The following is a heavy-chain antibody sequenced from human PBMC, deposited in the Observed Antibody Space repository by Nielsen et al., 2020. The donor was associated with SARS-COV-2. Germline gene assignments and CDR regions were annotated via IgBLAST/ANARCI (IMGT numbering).Heavy chain of an antibody. J-gene: IGHJ4*02. Sequence: GESLKISCAASGFTFSSYWMSWVRQAPGKGLEWVANIKQDGSEKYYVDSVKGRFTISRDNAKNSLYLQMNSLRAEDTAVYYCARDYSIAVTGQFDFWGQGTLVTVSS. CDR3: ARDYSIAVTGQFDF. D-gene: IGHD6-19*01. CDR1: GFTFSSYW. CDR2: IKQDGSEK. V-gene: IGHV3-7*01.